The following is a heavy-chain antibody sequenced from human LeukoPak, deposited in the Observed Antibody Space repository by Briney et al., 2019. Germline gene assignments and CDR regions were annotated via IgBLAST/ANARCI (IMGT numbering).Heavy chain of an antibody. CDR3: ARVPPSYYYDSSGYYYGGMDV. CDR2: MNPNSGNT. CDR1: GYTFTSYD. Sequence: ASVKVSCKASGYTFTSYDINWVRQATGQGLEWMGWMNPNSGNTGYAQKFQGRVTMTRNTSISTAYMELSSLRSEDTAVYYCARVPPSYYYDSSGYYYGGMDVWGQGTTVTVSS. J-gene: IGHJ6*02. V-gene: IGHV1-8*01. D-gene: IGHD3-22*01.